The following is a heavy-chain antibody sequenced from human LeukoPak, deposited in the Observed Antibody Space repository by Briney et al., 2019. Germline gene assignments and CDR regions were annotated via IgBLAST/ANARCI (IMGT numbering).Heavy chain of an antibody. D-gene: IGHD2-21*01. J-gene: IGHJ5*02. CDR3: ATLGYCGGDCSVWFDP. CDR2: IIPILGIA. Sequence: ASVKVSCEASGGTFSSYTISWVRQAPGQGLEWMGRIIPILGIANYAQTFQGRVTITADKSTSTAYMELSSLRSEDTAVYYCATLGYCGGDCSVWFDPWGQGTLVTVSS. CDR1: GGTFSSYT. V-gene: IGHV1-69*02.